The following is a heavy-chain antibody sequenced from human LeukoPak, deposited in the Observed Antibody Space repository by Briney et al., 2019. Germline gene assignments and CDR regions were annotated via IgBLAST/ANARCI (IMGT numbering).Heavy chain of an antibody. D-gene: IGHD2-15*01. CDR1: GFTFSSYA. J-gene: IGHJ4*02. Sequence: PGGSLRLSCAASGFTFSSYAMSWVRQAPGKGLEWVAVIWYDGSNKYYADSVKGRFTISRDNSKDTLFLQMNSRRAEDTAVYYCARVAYCSGGSCYSYFDYWGQGTLVTVSS. CDR3: ARVAYCSGGSCYSYFDY. V-gene: IGHV3-33*08. CDR2: IWYDGSNK.